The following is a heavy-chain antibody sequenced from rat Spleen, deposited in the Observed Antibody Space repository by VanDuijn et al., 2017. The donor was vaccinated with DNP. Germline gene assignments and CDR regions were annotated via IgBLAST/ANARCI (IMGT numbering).Heavy chain of an antibody. D-gene: IGHD1-12*02. J-gene: IGHJ2*01. V-gene: IGHV2-6*01. CDR1: DFSLTSYS. CDR2: MSSGGIT. CDR3: ARSDYSDGSFYYGYFDY. Sequence: QVQLKESGPGLVQPSQTLSLTCTVSDFSLTSYSVAWVRQSPGKGLEWIAAMSSGGITYYNSVLKSRLSINRDASKSQVFLEMNSLQTEDTAMYFCARSDYSDGSFYYGYFDYWGQGVMVTVSS.